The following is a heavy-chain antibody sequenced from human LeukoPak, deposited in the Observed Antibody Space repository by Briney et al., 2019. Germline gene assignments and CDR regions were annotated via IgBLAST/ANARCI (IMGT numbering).Heavy chain of an antibody. J-gene: IGHJ4*02. CDR1: GFTFDDYA. V-gene: IGHV3-43*02. CDR2: ISGDGFST. D-gene: IGHD3-22*01. Sequence: PGGSLRLSCAASGFTFDDYAIHWVRQAPGKGLEWVSFISGDGFSTNYTDSVKGRCIISRDNRKNSLYLQMNSLRIGDTALYYCAKDGGYHFDYWGQGTLVTVSS. CDR3: AKDGGYHFDY.